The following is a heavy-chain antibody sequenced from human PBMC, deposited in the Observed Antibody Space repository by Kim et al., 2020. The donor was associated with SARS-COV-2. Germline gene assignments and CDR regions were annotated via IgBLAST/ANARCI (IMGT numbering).Heavy chain of an antibody. Sequence: GGSLRLSCAASRFTFSDYYMNWIRQAPGKGLEWVSYIGTRATMTYYADSVKGRFSISRDNAKNSLYLQMNSLRAEDTAVYYCARAPSNGDYHYAMDLWGQGNTVTVSS. CDR2: IGTRATMT. V-gene: IGHV3-11*01. J-gene: IGHJ6*02. CDR3: ARAPSNGDYHYAMDL. CDR1: RFTFSDYY. D-gene: IGHD4-17*01.